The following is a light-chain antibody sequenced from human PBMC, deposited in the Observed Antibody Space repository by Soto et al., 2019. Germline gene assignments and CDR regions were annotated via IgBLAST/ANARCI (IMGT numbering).Light chain of an antibody. J-gene: IGLJ2*01. CDR2: NVT. CDR3: SSYTRNSPHVI. Sequence: QSALTQPASVSGSPGQSITISCTGTSSDVGDYNFVSWYQQHPGKAPKFMIYNVTDRPSGISNRFSGSKSGNTASLTISGLQAEDEADYYCSSYTRNSPHVIFGGGTKVTVL. V-gene: IGLV2-14*01. CDR1: SSDVGDYNF.